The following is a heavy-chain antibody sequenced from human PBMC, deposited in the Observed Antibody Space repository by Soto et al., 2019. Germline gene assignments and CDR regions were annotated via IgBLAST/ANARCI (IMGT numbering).Heavy chain of an antibody. V-gene: IGHV4-61*08. CDR3: ARGSFPNWFDP. CDR2: IHNTGNT. J-gene: IGHJ5*02. CDR1: GGSVTSGAYY. Sequence: QVQLQESGPGLVKPSETLSLTCTVSGGSVTSGAYYWTWIRRPPGKGLEWIGYIHNTGNTNYNPSLKSRVTISRDTSKNQFSLRLSSVTAADTAVYYCARGSFPNWFDPWCQGTLVTVSS.